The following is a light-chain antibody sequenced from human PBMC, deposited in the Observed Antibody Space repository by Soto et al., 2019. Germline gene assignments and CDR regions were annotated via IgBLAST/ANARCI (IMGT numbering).Light chain of an antibody. J-gene: IGKJ1*01. CDR3: QQYYSTPPRGWT. CDR2: WAS. V-gene: IGKV4-1*01. CDR1: QSVLYSSNNKNY. Sequence: DIVMTQSPDSLAVSLGERATINCKSSQSVLYSSNNKNYLAWYQQKPGQPPKLLVYWASTRESGVPDRFSGSGSGTDFTLTIISLQAEDVAVYFCQQYYSTPPRGWTFGQGTKVEIK.